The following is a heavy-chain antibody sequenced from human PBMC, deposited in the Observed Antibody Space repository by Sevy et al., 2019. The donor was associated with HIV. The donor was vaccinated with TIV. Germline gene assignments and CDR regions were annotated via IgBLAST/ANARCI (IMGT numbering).Heavy chain of an antibody. D-gene: IGHD3-22*01. CDR1: GFTFSSYA. J-gene: IGHJ4*02. CDR3: AKGGGGYYYDSSGLFDY. Sequence: GGSLRLSCAASGFTFSSYAMSWVRQAPGKGLEWVSAISGSGYLTYYTDSVKGRFTISRDNSKNTLYLQMNSLRAEGTAVYYCAKGGGGYYYDSSGLFDYWGQGTLVTVSS. V-gene: IGHV3-23*01. CDR2: ISGSGYLT.